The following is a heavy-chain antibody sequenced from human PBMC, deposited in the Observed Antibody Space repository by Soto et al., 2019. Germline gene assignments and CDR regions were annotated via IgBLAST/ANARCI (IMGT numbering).Heavy chain of an antibody. CDR3: ATGPYSSSSILLDP. Sequence: QVQLVESGGGVVQPGRSLRLSCAASGFTFSSYGMHWVRQAPGKGLEWVAVISYDGSYKPYADSVKGPFTISRDNSHNTLYLPLNNLRAQDTALYYCATGPYSSSSILLDPWGQGTLVTVSA. J-gene: IGHJ5*02. V-gene: IGHV3-30*03. CDR2: ISYDGSYK. D-gene: IGHD6-6*01. CDR1: GFTFSSYG.